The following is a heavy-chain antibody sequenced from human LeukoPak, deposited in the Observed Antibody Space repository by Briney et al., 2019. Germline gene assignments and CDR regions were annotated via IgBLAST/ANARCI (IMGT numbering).Heavy chain of an antibody. CDR3: ARDPPAYYDILTGQKFDY. CDR2: INPNSGGT. Sequence: ASVEVSCKASGYTFTGYYMHWVRQAPGQGIEWMGWINPNSGGTNYAQKFQGRVTMTRDTSISTAYMELSRLRSDDTAVYYCARDPPAYYDILTGQKFDYWGQGTLVTVSS. D-gene: IGHD3-9*01. V-gene: IGHV1-2*02. CDR1: GYTFTGYY. J-gene: IGHJ4*02.